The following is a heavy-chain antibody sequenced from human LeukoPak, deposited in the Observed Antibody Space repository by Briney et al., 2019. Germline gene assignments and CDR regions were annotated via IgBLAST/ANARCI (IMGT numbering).Heavy chain of an antibody. J-gene: IGHJ4*02. V-gene: IGHV3-7*01. D-gene: IGHD5-12*01. Sequence: PGGSLRLSCAASGFTFSNYWMTWVRQAPGKGLEWVANIKEDGSEQKYVDSLKGRFTISRDNTKNSLYLQMNSLRAEDTAVYYCASLSGSQDYWGQGTLVTVSS. CDR3: ASLSGSQDY. CDR2: IKEDGSEQ. CDR1: GFTFSNYW.